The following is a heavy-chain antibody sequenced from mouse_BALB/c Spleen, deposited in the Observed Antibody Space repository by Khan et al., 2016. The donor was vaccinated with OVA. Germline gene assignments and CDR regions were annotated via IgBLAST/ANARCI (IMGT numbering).Heavy chain of an antibody. Sequence: QVQLKESGPGLVAPSQSLSITCTVSGFSLTSYGVYWVRQPPGKGLEWLGIIWAGGSTNYNSALMSRLSISKDNSKSQVFLKMNSLQTVYTAIYYSVRDDGGGNDAMDYWGQVTSVTVSS. J-gene: IGHJ4*01. CDR3: VRDDGGGNDAMDY. V-gene: IGHV2-9*02. D-gene: IGHD2-1*01. CDR1: GFSLTSYG. CDR2: IWAGGST.